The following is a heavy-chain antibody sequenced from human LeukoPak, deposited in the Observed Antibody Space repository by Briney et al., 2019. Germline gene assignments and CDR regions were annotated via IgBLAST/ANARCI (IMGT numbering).Heavy chain of an antibody. CDR1: GGSISSYY. CDR2: IYYSGST. V-gene: IGHV4-59*01. J-gene: IGHJ3*02. D-gene: IGHD6-19*01. CDR3: ARAGQWLVPNAFDI. Sequence: SETLSLTCTVSGGSISSYYWSWIRQPPGKGLEWIGYIYYSGSTNYNPSLKSRVTISVDTSKNQFSLKLSSVTAADTAVCYCARAGQWLVPNAFDIWGQGTMVTVSS.